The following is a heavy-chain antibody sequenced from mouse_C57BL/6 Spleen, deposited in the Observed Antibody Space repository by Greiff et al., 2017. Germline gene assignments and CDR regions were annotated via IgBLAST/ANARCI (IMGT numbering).Heavy chain of an antibody. CDR2: IYPSDSET. Sequence: QVQLQQPGAELVRPGSSVKLSCKASGYTFTSYWMDWVKQRPGQGLEWIGNIYPSDSETHYNQKFKDKATLTVDKSSSTAYMQLSSLTSEDSAVYYCARRDYESWCAYWGQGTLVTVSA. V-gene: IGHV1-61*01. D-gene: IGHD2-4*01. CDR1: GYTFTSYW. CDR3: ARRDYESWCAY. J-gene: IGHJ3*01.